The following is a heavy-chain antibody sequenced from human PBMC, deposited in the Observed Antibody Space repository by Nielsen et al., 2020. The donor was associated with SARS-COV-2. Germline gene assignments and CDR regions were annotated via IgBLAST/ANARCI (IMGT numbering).Heavy chain of an antibody. CDR3: AGGGYYDSSGYSDY. V-gene: IGHV3-30-3*01. CDR1: GFTFSSYA. J-gene: IGHJ4*02. Sequence: GESLKISCAASGFTFSSYAMHWVRQAPGKGLEWVAVISYDGSNKYYADSVKGRFTISRDNSKNTLYLQMNSLRAEDTAVYYCAGGGYYDSSGYSDYWGQGTLVTVSS. CDR2: ISYDGSNK. D-gene: IGHD3-22*01.